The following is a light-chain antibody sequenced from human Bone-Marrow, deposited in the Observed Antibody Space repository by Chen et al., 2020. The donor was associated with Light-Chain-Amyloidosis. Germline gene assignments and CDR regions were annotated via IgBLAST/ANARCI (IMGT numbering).Light chain of an antibody. Sequence: QSALTQPASVSGSPGQSITIPCTGTSSDVGGYNYVSWYQQHPGKAPKLMIYEVSNRPSGVSSRCCGSKSGSTASLSISGRQAEDEADYYCSSYTSSSTVVFGGGSKLTVL. CDR3: SSYTSSSTVV. J-gene: IGLJ2*01. CDR1: SSDVGGYNY. V-gene: IGLV2-14*01. CDR2: EVS.